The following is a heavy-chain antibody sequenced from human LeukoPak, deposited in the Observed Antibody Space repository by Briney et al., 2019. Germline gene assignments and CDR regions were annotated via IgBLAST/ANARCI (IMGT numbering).Heavy chain of an antibody. J-gene: IGHJ6*02. V-gene: IGHV4-39*02. Sequence: ASETLSLTCTVSGGSISSSSYYWGWIRQPPGKGLEWIGGIYYSGSTYYNPSLKSRVTISVDTSKNQFSLKLSSVTAADTAVYYCAREALIVGATTIYYYGMDVWGQGTTVTVSS. D-gene: IGHD1-26*01. CDR1: GGSISSSSYY. CDR3: AREALIVGATTIYYYGMDV. CDR2: IYYSGST.